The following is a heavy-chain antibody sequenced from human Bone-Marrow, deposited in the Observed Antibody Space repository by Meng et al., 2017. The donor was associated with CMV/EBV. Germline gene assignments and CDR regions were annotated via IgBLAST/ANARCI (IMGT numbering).Heavy chain of an antibody. CDR3: TTDYSHYYYYGMDV. J-gene: IGHJ6*02. V-gene: IGHV3-30*04. CDR1: GFTFSSYA. Sequence: GGSLRLSCAASGFTFSSYAMHWVRQAPGKGLEWVAVISYDGSNKYYADSVKGRFTISRDNSKNTLYLQMNSLKTEDTAVYYCTTDYSHYYYYGMDVWGQGTTVPVSS. CDR2: ISYDGSNK. D-gene: IGHD2-21*01.